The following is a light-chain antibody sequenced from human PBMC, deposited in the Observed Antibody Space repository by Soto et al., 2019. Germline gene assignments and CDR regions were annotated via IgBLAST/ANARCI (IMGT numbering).Light chain of an antibody. V-gene: IGLV2-14*01. Sequence: QSALTQPASVSGSPGQSITISCTGTSSDVGGYNYVSWYQQHPGKAPKLMIYDVSNRPSGVSNRFSGSKSGNTASLTISGLQAEDEADYYSSSYTSSSTRGFGTGTKLTVL. CDR3: SSYTSSSTRG. CDR2: DVS. CDR1: SSDVGGYNY. J-gene: IGLJ1*01.